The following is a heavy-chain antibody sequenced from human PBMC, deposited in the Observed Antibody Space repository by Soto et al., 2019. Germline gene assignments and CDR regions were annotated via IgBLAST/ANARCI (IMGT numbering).Heavy chain of an antibody. D-gene: IGHD3-10*01. CDR2: ISHDGSNE. Sequence: QVQLVESGGGVVQPGRSLRLFCAASGFIFSRYAMHWVRQAPGKGLEWVAVISHDGSNEYYADSMEGRLTISRDNSKNTLYVQMSSLRVEDTAVYYCAMLVREDYGMDVWGKGTTVSVSS. J-gene: IGHJ6*04. V-gene: IGHV3-30*03. CDR3: AMLVREDYGMDV. CDR1: GFIFSRYA.